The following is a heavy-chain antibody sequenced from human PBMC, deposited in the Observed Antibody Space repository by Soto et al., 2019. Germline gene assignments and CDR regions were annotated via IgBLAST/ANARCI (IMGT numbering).Heavy chain of an antibody. CDR2: IYYSGST. V-gene: IGHV4-59*01. Sequence: SETLSLTCTVSGGSISSYYWSWIRQPPGKGLEWIGYIYYSGSTNYNPSLKSRVTISVDTSKNQFSLKLSSVTAADTAVYYCARDNVEYSGYDYWGQVNLVTVAS. D-gene: IGHD6-6*01. J-gene: IGHJ4*02. CDR1: GGSISSYY. CDR3: ARDNVEYSGYDY.